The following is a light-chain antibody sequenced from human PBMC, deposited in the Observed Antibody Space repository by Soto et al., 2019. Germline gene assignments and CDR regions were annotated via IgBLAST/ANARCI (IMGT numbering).Light chain of an antibody. CDR3: QHYGSSSWP. Sequence: EIVLTQSPGTLSLSPGERATLSCRASQSVSSSYLAWYQQKPGQAPRLLIYGTSSRATAIPDRFSGSGSGKDFSLTISSLELEYFAVYYCQHYGSSSWPCAQGTKVDIK. V-gene: IGKV3-20*01. CDR1: QSVSSSY. CDR2: GTS. J-gene: IGKJ1*01.